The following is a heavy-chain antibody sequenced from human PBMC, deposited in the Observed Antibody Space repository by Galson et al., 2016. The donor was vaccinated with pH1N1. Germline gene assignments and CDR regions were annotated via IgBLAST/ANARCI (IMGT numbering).Heavy chain of an antibody. J-gene: IGHJ3*02. D-gene: IGHD1-26*01. Sequence: SVKVSCKASGYSFSNYYIHWVRQAPGQGLEWMGWINPNSGGTKYAQKFQGRVTITADEFTSTAYMELNNLRSEDTAVYYCARGSGYSGTYGNAFDIWGQGTMVTVSS. CDR3: ARGSGYSGTYGNAFDI. V-gene: IGHV1-2*02. CDR1: GYSFSNYY. CDR2: INPNSGGT.